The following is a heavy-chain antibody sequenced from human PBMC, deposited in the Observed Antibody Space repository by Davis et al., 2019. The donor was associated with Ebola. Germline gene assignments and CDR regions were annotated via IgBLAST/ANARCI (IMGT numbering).Heavy chain of an antibody. Sequence: GSLRLSCTVSGGSISSSSYYWGWIRQPPGKGLEWIGSIYYSGSTYYNPSLKSRVTISVDTSKNQFSLKLSSVTAADTAVYYCARTNGYSYGCFDYWGQGTLVTVSS. CDR1: GGSISSSSYY. CDR2: IYYSGST. V-gene: IGHV4-39*07. D-gene: IGHD5-18*01. CDR3: ARTNGYSYGCFDY. J-gene: IGHJ4*02.